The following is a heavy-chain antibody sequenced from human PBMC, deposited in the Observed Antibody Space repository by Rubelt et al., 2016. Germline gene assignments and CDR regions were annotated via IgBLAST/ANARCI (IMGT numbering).Heavy chain of an antibody. CDR3: ARAYDSSGYNDY. J-gene: IGHJ4*02. V-gene: IGHV3-33*01. CDR2: IWYDGSNK. Sequence: AASGFTFSSYGMHWVRQAPGKGLEWVAVIWYDGSNKYYADSVKGRFTISRDNAKNSLYLQMNSLRAEDTAVYYCARAYDSSGYNDYWGQGTLVTVSS. CDR1: GFTFSSYG. D-gene: IGHD3-22*01.